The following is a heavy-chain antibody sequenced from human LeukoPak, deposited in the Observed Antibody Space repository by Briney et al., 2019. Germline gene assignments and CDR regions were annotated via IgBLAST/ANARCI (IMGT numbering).Heavy chain of an antibody. V-gene: IGHV4-59*01. CDR3: ARGRLYYDILTGYFSLDAFDI. CDR2: IYYSGST. CDR1: GGSISSYY. Sequence: SETLSLTCTVSGGSISSYYWSWIRQPPGKRLEWIGYIYYSGSTNYNPSLKSRVTISVDTSKNQFSLKLSSVTAADTAVYYCARGRLYYDILTGYFSLDAFDIWGQGTMVTVSS. J-gene: IGHJ3*02. D-gene: IGHD3-9*01.